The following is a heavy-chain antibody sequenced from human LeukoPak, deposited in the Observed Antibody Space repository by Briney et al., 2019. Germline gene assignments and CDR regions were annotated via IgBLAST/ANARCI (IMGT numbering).Heavy chain of an antibody. Sequence: GGSLRLSCAASGFTFSNAWMNWVRQAPGKGLEWVGRIKSKTDGGTTDYAAPVKGRFTISRDDSKNTLYPQMNSLKTEDIAVYYCTTDPIATYYDFWSGSYYFDYWGQGTLVTVSS. CDR2: IKSKTDGGTT. CDR3: TTDPIATYYDFWSGSYYFDY. D-gene: IGHD3-3*01. J-gene: IGHJ4*02. CDR1: GFTFSNAW. V-gene: IGHV3-15*07.